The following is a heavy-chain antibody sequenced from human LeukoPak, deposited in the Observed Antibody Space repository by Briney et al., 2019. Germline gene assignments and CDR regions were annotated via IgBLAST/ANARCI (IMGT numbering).Heavy chain of an antibody. CDR3: SRDAAYSSFDY. D-gene: IGHD4-11*01. Sequence: GGSLRLSCAASGFAFSTSWMAWVRQAPGKGLEWVANIKEDGSRKNYEDSVKGRFTISRDNAKNSLYLQMNSLRAEDTAVYFCSRDAAYSSFDYWGQGTLVTVSS. CDR1: GFAFSTSW. CDR2: IKEDGSRK. V-gene: IGHV3-7*05. J-gene: IGHJ4*02.